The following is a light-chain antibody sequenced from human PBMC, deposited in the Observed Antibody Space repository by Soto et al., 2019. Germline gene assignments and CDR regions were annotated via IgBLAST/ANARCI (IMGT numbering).Light chain of an antibody. CDR2: GPS. V-gene: IGKV1-27*01. CDR3: QKYNSLPFT. Sequence: DIQMTQSPSSLSASVGDTVTITCRASQDISNYLAWFQQKPGEAPKLLIYGPSTLESGVPSRFSGGKSGTDFTLTISGLQPEDGAIYYCQKYNSLPFTFGPGTKVEIQ. CDR1: QDISNY. J-gene: IGKJ3*01.